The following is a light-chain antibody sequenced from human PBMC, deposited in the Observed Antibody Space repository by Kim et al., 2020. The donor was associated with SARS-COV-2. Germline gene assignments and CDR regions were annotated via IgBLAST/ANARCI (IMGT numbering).Light chain of an antibody. Sequence: SYELTQPLSVSVALGQTARITCGGNNIGSKNVYWYQQKPGQAPVLVIYRDSNRPSGIPERFSGSNSGNTATLTISRAQAGDEADYYCQVWDSSTYVFGTGTKVTVL. V-gene: IGLV3-9*01. CDR2: RDS. J-gene: IGLJ1*01. CDR3: QVWDSSTYV. CDR1: NIGSKN.